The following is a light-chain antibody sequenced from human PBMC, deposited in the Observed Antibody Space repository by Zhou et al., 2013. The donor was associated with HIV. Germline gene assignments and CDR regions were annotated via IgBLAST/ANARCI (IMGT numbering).Light chain of an antibody. CDR1: QSISTW. Sequence: DIQMTQSPSTLSASVGDRVTITCRASQSISTWLAWYQQKPGKAPILLIYKASNLESGVPSRFSGGGFGTEFTLTISSLQPDDFASYYCQQYDAYSRTFGPGTKVEIK. CDR2: KAS. J-gene: IGKJ1*01. V-gene: IGKV1-5*03. CDR3: QQYDAYSRT.